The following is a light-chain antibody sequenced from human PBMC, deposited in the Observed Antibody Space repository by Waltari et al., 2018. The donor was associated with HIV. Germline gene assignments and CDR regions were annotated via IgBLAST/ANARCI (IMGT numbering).Light chain of an antibody. CDR1: QNIGNN. CDR2: ASS. V-gene: IGKV1-39*01. Sequence: DIQMTQSPSSLSASVGDRVTITCRPSQNIGNNLIWYQQKPGKAPKLLIYASSSLQNGVPLRFSGSGSGTHFTLTISSLPPEDFATYHCQQSHSRPLTFGQGTKVEI. CDR3: QQSHSRPLT. J-gene: IGKJ1*01.